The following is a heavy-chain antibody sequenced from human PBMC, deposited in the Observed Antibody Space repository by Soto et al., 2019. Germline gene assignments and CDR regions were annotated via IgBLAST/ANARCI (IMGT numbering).Heavy chain of an antibody. CDR2: IYSNGNT. CDR3: ARHSPAFIHGSGPWDV. V-gene: IGHV4-59*08. D-gene: IGHD3-10*01. J-gene: IGHJ6*02. Sequence: QVKLQESGPGLVRPSETLSLTCAVSGGSISNSYWSWIRQSPGKGLEWIGYIYSNGNTNYNPSLNSRLTISIDPSKNQFSLQLSSLSAADTAVYYCARHSPAFIHGSGPWDVWGQGTTVTVSS. CDR1: GGSISNSY.